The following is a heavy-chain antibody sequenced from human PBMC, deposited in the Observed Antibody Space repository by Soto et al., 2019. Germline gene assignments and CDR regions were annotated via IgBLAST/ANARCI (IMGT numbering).Heavy chain of an antibody. V-gene: IGHV4-4*02. CDR1: GDSVSSPYY. CDR3: ARSAGWYAVHS. D-gene: IGHD6-19*01. Sequence: QVQLQESGPGLVKPSGTLSLTCGVSGDSVSSPYYWCWVRQPPGKGLEWIGEVFHTGTTSYNPSLRSRVTISRDKSINQFSLVLSSVTAADTAVYYCARSAGWYAVHSWGPGTLVIV. CDR2: VFHTGTT. J-gene: IGHJ4*02.